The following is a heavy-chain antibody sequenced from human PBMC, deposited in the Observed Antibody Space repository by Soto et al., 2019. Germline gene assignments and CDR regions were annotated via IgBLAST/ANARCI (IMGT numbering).Heavy chain of an antibody. Sequence: QVQLQESGPGLVKPSQTLSLTCTVSGGSISSGDYHWSWIRQPPGKGLEWIGYIYYSGTTYYNPSLKGRVTISVDTSKNQFSLKVSSVTAADTAVYYCARANTAMAHYYGLDVCGQGTSVTVSS. D-gene: IGHD5-18*01. CDR2: IYYSGTT. J-gene: IGHJ6*02. CDR1: GGSISSGDYH. CDR3: ARANTAMAHYYGLDV. V-gene: IGHV4-30-4*01.